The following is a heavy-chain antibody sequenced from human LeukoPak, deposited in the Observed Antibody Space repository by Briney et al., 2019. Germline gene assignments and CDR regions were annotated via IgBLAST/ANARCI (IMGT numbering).Heavy chain of an antibody. CDR2: ISGSGGST. V-gene: IGHV3-23*01. CDR1: GFTFSSYA. Sequence: GGSLRLSCAASGFTFSSYAMSWVRQAPGKGLEWVSAISGSGGSTYYADSVKGRFTISRDNSKNALYLQMNSVRAEDTAVYYCAKVGYCSSTSCYAGKSFDYWGQGTLVTVSS. CDR3: AKVGYCSSTSCYAGKSFDY. D-gene: IGHD2-2*01. J-gene: IGHJ4*02.